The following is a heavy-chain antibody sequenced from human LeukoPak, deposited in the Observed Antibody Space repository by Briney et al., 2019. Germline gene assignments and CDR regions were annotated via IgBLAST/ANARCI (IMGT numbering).Heavy chain of an antibody. Sequence: SETLSLTCTVSGGSISSSSYYWGWIRQPPGKGLEWIGSIYYGGSTYYNPSLKSQVTISVDTSKNQFSLKLSSVTAADTAVYYCARVDGDWNFDYWGQGTLVTVSS. J-gene: IGHJ4*02. CDR2: IYYGGST. CDR1: GGSISSSSYY. CDR3: ARVDGDWNFDY. V-gene: IGHV4-39*07. D-gene: IGHD4-17*01.